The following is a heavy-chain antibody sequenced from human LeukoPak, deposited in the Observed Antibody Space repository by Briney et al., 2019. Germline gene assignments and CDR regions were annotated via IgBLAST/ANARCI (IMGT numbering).Heavy chain of an antibody. CDR2: INDSGRT. Sequence: PSETLSLTCAVYGGSFSNYYWSWIRQPPGKGLEWIGEINDSGRTNYNPSLMSRVTASVGTSKNQFSLRLTSVTATDTAVYYCARRWNYGRNYYIGVWGNGATVSVSS. V-gene: IGHV4-34*01. CDR3: ARRWNYGRNYYIGV. J-gene: IGHJ6*03. D-gene: IGHD1-7*01. CDR1: GGSFSNYY.